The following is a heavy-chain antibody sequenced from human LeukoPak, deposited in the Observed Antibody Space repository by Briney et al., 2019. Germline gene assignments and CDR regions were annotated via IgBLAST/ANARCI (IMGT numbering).Heavy chain of an antibody. CDR3: AKIDTFYYDTSGRHWLDS. CDR1: GFTVSSNY. J-gene: IGHJ5*01. Sequence: PGGSLRLSCAASGFTVSSNYMSWVRQAPGKGLEWVSVIYSGGSTYYADSVKGRFTISRDNSKNTLYLQMNSLRTEDTAVYYCAKIDTFYYDTSGRHWLDSWGQGTLVTVSS. CDR2: IYSGGST. V-gene: IGHV3-66*01. D-gene: IGHD3-22*01.